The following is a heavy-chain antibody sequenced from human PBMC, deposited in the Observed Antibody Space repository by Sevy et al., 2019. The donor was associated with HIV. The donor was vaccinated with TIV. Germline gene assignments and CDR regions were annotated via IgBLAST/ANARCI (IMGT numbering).Heavy chain of an antibody. CDR1: GFTFSGSA. J-gene: IGHJ4*02. Sequence: GGSLRLSCAASGFTFSGSAIHWVRQASGKGLEWVGRIRSKANSYATAYAASVEGRFTISRDDSKNTAYLQMNSLKTEETSVYYCNTLGSDSSRYYPVYWGQGTLVTVSS. CDR3: NTLGSDSSRYYPVY. D-gene: IGHD3-22*01. V-gene: IGHV3-73*01. CDR2: IRSKANSYAT.